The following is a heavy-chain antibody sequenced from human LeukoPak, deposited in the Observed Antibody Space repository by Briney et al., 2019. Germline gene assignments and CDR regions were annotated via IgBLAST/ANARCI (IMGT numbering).Heavy chain of an antibody. Sequence: SETLSLTCIVSGGSISSTTYYWGWIRQPPGKGLEWIGSIYYSGSTWYNPSLKSRVTVSADTSKNQFSLKLTSVTAADTAVYYCARDRACSNGVCSYFDYWGQGTVVTVSS. CDR1: GGSISSTTYY. CDR2: IYYSGST. J-gene: IGHJ4*02. V-gene: IGHV4-39*01. CDR3: ARDRACSNGVCSYFDY. D-gene: IGHD2-8*01.